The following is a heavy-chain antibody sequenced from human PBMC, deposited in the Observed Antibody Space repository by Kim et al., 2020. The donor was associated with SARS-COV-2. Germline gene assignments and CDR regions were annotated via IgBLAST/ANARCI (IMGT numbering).Heavy chain of an antibody. V-gene: IGHV1-69*04. CDR2: A. CDR3: AREGDSSGYCSY. Sequence: ANDAQKLQGRVTITADKSTSTGYMELSSLRSEDTAVYYCAREGDSSGYCSYWGQGTLVTVSS. J-gene: IGHJ4*02. D-gene: IGHD3-22*01.